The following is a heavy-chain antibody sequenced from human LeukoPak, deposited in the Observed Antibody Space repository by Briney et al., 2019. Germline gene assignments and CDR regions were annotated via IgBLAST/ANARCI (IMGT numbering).Heavy chain of an antibody. CDR1: GYTFTSYY. Sequence: GASVKVSCKASGYTFTSYYMHWVRQAPGQGLEWMGIINPSGGSTSYAQKFQGRVTMTTDTSTSTVYMQLRSLRSEDTAVYYCGRDGRFYYVVYYYYGMDVWGQGTTVTVSS. V-gene: IGHV1-46*01. J-gene: IGHJ6*02. D-gene: IGHD3-10*02. CDR2: INPSGGST. CDR3: GRDGRFYYVVYYYYGMDV.